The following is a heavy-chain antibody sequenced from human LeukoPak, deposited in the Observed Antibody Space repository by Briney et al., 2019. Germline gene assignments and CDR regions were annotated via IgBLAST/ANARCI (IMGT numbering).Heavy chain of an antibody. CDR3: ARTKGAHYGDYTFDY. Sequence: GGSLRLSCAASGFTFSSYAMSWVRQAPGKGLEGVSGISGSGGSTYYADSVKGRFTISRDNSKNTLYLQMNSLRAEDTAVYYCARTKGAHYGDYTFDYWGQGTLVTVSS. J-gene: IGHJ4*02. D-gene: IGHD4-17*01. CDR1: GFTFSSYA. V-gene: IGHV3-23*01. CDR2: ISGSGGST.